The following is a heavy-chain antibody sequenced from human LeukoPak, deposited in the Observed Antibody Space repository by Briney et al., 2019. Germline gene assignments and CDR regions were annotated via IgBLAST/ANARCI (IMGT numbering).Heavy chain of an antibody. J-gene: IGHJ4*02. CDR2: IYYSGST. CDR3: ARHVKWGYCSGGSCYGNYDY. Sequence: PSETLSLTCTVSGGSINSYYWTWIRQPPGRGLEWLGYIYYSGSTNYNPSLKSRVTISLDTSKNQFSLKLSSVTAADTAVYYCARHVKWGYCSGGSCYGNYDYWGQGTLVTVSS. D-gene: IGHD2-15*01. CDR1: GGSINSYY. V-gene: IGHV4-59*08.